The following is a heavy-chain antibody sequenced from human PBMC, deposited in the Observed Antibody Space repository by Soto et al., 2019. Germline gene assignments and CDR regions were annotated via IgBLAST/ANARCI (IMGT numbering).Heavy chain of an antibody. Sequence: QVQLVQSGGGVVQPGRSLRLSCAASGFIFSNYGMHWVRQAPGKGLVWVAVISHNGKVQYYADSVKGRFTISRDNSKNTLYLQMNRLRADDTAAYYCAKESTDRVSHMIDMWGQGKMVTVSS. J-gene: IGHJ3*02. CDR3: AKESTDRVSHMIDM. CDR1: GFIFSNYG. CDR2: ISHNGKVQ. V-gene: IGHV3-30*18. D-gene: IGHD5-18*01.